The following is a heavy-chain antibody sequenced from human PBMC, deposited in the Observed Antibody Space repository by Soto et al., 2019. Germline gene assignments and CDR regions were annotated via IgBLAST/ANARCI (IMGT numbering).Heavy chain of an antibody. CDR1: GFTFDDYA. Sequence: EVQLVESGGGLVQPGRSLRLSCAASGFTFDDYAMHWVRQTPGKGLEWVSGISWNSGSTGYADSVKGRFTISRDNARNSLYLQMNSLRAEDTAVYYCAIVWSSKGLANFFSAFDIWGQGTMVTVSS. V-gene: IGHV3-9*01. D-gene: IGHD3-10*01. CDR2: ISWNSGST. J-gene: IGHJ3*02. CDR3: AIVWSSKGLANFFSAFDI.